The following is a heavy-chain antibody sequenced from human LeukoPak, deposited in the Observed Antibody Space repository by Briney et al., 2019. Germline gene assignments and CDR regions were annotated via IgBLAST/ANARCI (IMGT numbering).Heavy chain of an antibody. CDR1: GFTFSDYY. CDR2: ISSSGSTI. CDR3: AKVALRWGIDY. J-gene: IGHJ4*02. Sequence: NAGGSLRLSCAASGFTFSDYYMSWIRQAPGKGLEWVSYISSSGSTIYYADSVKGRFTISRDNSKNTLYLQMNSLRAEDTAVYYCAKVALRWGIDYWGQGTLVTVSS. V-gene: IGHV3-11*01. D-gene: IGHD7-27*01.